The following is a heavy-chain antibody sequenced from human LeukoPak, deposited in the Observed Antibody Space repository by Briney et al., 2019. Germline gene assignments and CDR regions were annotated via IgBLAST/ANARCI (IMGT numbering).Heavy chain of an antibody. Sequence: GGSLRLSCAASGFTFSSYAMSWVRQAPGKGLEWVSAISGSGGSTYYADSVKGRFTISRDNFKNTLYLQMNSLRAEDTAVYYCAKNRGYFCSSTSCYGVFDYWGQGTLVTVSS. D-gene: IGHD2-2*01. CDR1: GFTFSSYA. CDR3: AKNRGYFCSSTSCYGVFDY. J-gene: IGHJ4*02. V-gene: IGHV3-23*01. CDR2: ISGSGGST.